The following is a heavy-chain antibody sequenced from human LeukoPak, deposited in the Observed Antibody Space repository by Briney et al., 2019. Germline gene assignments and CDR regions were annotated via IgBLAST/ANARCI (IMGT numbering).Heavy chain of an antibody. V-gene: IGHV4-59*01. CDR3: ARSAHMVRGVYFDY. D-gene: IGHD3-10*01. CDR2: IYYSGST. J-gene: IGHJ4*02. CDR1: GGSISSYY. Sequence: SETLSLTCTVSGGSISSYYWRWIRQPPGKGLEGIGYIYYSGSTNYNPSLRSRVTISVDTSKNQFSLKLSSVTAADTAVYYCARSAHMVRGVYFDYWGQGTLVTVSS.